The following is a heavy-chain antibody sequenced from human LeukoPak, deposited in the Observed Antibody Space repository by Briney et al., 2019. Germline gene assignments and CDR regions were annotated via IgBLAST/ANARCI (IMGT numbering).Heavy chain of an antibody. CDR1: GFTFSTYG. J-gene: IGHJ1*01. Sequence: PGGSLRLSCAASGFTFSTYGMHWIRQAPGKGLEWVAFILSNGNDKFYADSVKGRFTISRDNAKNSLYLQMNSLRAEDTAVYYCARSHRPSVFQHWGQGTLVTVSS. CDR3: ARSHRPSVFQH. V-gene: IGHV3-33*01. CDR2: ILSNGNDK.